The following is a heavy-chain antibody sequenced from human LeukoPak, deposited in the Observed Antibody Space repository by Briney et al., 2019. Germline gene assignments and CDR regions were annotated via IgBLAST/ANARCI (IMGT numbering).Heavy chain of an antibody. Sequence: ASVKVSCKASGYTFTRYYMHWVRLAPGQGLEWMGIINPSGGNTSYAQKFQGRVTMTRDTSTSTVYMELSSLRSEDTAVYYCARWGEAVAVWGQGTLVTVSS. D-gene: IGHD6-19*01. CDR3: ARWGEAVAV. CDR1: GYTFTRYY. CDR2: INPSGGNT. J-gene: IGHJ4*02. V-gene: IGHV1-46*01.